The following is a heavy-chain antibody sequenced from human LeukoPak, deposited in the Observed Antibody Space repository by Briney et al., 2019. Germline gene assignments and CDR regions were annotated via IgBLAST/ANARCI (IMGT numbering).Heavy chain of an antibody. CDR2: VSSSSTSI. D-gene: IGHD2-2*01. V-gene: IGHV3-21*01. CDR3: ARGPPCSSTSCYVTGAFDF. Sequence: GGSLRLSCAASGFSFSIHSMNWVRQAPGKGLEWVSSVSSSSTSIYYADSLKGRFTISRDNAKNSLFLQVNSLRDEDTAVYYCARGPPCSSTSCYVTGAFDFWGQGTMVTVSS. CDR1: GFSFSIHS. J-gene: IGHJ3*01.